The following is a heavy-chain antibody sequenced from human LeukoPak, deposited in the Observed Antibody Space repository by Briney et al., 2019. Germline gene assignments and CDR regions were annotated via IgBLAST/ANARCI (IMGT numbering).Heavy chain of an antibody. D-gene: IGHD3-10*01. CDR3: ARVLTGSWDWFDP. V-gene: IGHV3-74*01. J-gene: IGHJ5*02. CDR1: GFTFDDYA. CDR2: INSDGSRT. Sequence: GGSLRLSCAASGFTFDDYAMHWVRQAPGKGLVWVSRINSDGSRTNYADSVKGRFTISRDNAKNTLYLQMSSLRAEDTAVYYCARVLTGSWDWFDPWGQGTLVTVSS.